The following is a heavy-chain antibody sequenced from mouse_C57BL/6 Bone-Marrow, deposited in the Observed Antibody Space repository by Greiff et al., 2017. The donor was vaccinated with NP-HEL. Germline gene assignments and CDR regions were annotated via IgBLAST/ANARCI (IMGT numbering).Heavy chain of an antibody. J-gene: IGHJ4*01. CDR2: IYYDGGST. Sequence: EVKLVESEAGLVKPGSSMKLSCTASGYTFSDYYMAWVRQVPEKGLEWVANIYYDGGSTYYLDSFKSRFIISRDTSKNILYLQISSLKSEDTATYYCARDARLRRRTYAMDFWGRGTSVTVSS. V-gene: IGHV5-16*01. D-gene: IGHD2-4*01. CDR1: GYTFSDYY. CDR3: ARDARLRRRTYAMDF.